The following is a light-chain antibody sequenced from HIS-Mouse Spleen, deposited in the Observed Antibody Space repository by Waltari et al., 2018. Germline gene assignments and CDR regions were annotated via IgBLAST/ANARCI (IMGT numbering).Light chain of an antibody. CDR3: SSYTSSSFNVV. CDR2: DVR. V-gene: IGLV2-14*03. J-gene: IGLJ2*01. CDR1: SSDVGGYNY. Sequence: QSALTQPASVSGSPGQSITISCTGTSSDVGGYNYVSWYQQHPGKAPKVMIYDVRNRPSGVSNRFAGSKSGNTASLTISGLQAEDEADYYCSSYTSSSFNVVFGGGTKLTVL.